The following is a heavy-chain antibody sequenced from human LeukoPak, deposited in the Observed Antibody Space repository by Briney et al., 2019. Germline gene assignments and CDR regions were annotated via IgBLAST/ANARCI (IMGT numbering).Heavy chain of an antibody. D-gene: IGHD2-2*01. CDR3: VKGGRICSSSTCRVDY. J-gene: IGHJ4*02. CDR2: ISNSGAVT. Sequence: PGGSLRLSCAASGFSFGSHAMSWVRQAQGKGLEWVSVISNSGAVTHYADSVKGRFTISRDKSNNMLYLQMDNLSAEDTAIYYCVKGGRICSSSTCRVDYWGQGTLVTVSS. V-gene: IGHV3-23*01. CDR1: GFSFGSHA.